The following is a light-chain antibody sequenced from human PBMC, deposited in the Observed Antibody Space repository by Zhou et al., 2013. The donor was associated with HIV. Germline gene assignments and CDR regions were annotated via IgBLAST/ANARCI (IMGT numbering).Light chain of an antibody. CDR3: QQYNSYPLT. CDR1: LHVNTW. CDR2: PAS. J-gene: IGKJ4*01. V-gene: IGKV1D-16*01. Sequence: DIQVTQSPSSVSASVGDTVTITCRTSLHVNTWLAWYQQRPGKAPKLLISPASGLQRGVPSRFSGSGSGTEFTLTIDTLQPEDSATYYCQQYNSYPLTFGGGTKVEIK.